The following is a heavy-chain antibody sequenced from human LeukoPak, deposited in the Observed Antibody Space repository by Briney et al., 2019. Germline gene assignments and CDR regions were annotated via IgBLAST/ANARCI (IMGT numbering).Heavy chain of an antibody. CDR2: ISSSSSYI. CDR3: ARDIRPPPERYFDL. D-gene: IGHD1-14*01. V-gene: IGHV3-21*01. CDR1: GFTFSSYS. J-gene: IGHJ2*01. Sequence: GGSLRLSCAASGFTFSSYSMNWVRQAPGKGLEWVSSISSSSSYIYYADSVKGRFTISRDDAKNSLYLQMNSLRADDTAVYYCARDIRPPPERYFDLWGRGTLVTVSS.